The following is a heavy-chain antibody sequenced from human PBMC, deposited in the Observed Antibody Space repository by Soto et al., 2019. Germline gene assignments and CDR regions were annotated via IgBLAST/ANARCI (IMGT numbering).Heavy chain of an antibody. Sequence: GGSLRLSCAASGFTFSDYYMNWIRQAPGKGLEWVSYISSSGSTIYYADSVKGRFTISRDNAKNSLYLQMNSLRAEDTAVYYCARNRGAYGDYVEEFDYWGQGTLVTVSS. J-gene: IGHJ4*02. V-gene: IGHV3-11*01. CDR2: ISSSGSTI. D-gene: IGHD4-17*01. CDR1: GFTFSDYY. CDR3: ARNRGAYGDYVEEFDY.